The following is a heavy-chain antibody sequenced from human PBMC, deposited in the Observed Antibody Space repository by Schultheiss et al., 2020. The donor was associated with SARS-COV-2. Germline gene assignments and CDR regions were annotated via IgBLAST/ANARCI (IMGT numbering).Heavy chain of an antibody. D-gene: IGHD4-17*01. CDR2: INPNSGGT. CDR1: GYTFTGYY. CDR3: ARDGVDYGDWDWFGP. J-gene: IGHJ5*02. V-gene: IGHV1-2*02. Sequence: ASVKVSCKASGYTFTGYYMHWVRQAPGQGLEWMGWINPNSGGTNYAQKFQGRVTMTRDTSISTAYMELSRLRSDDTAVYYCARDGVDYGDWDWFGPWGQGTLVTVSS.